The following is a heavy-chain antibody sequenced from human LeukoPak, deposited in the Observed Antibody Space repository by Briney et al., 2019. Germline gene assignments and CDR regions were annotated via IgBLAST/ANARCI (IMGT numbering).Heavy chain of an antibody. J-gene: IGHJ4*02. Sequence: GRSLRLSCAASGFTFSSYGMHWVRQAPGKGLEWVAVIWYDGSNKYYADSVKGRFTISRDNSKNTLYLQMNGLRAEDTAVYYCAKASPPSGSSWYSLVDYWGQGTLVTVSS. CDR3: AKASPPSGSSWYSLVDY. V-gene: IGHV3-33*06. CDR2: IWYDGSNK. D-gene: IGHD6-13*01. CDR1: GFTFSSYG.